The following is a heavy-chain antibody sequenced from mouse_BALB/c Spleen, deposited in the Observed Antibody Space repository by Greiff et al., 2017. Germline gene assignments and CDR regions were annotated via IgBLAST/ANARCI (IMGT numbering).Heavy chain of an antibody. Sequence: DVKLQESGGGLVQPKGSLKLSCAASGFTFNTYAMNWVRQAPGKGLEWVARIRSKSNNYATYYADSVKDRFTISRDDSQSMLYLQMNNLKTEDTAMYYCVRGGGYYFDYWGQGTTLTVSS. J-gene: IGHJ2*01. CDR2: IRSKSNNYAT. CDR1: GFTFNTYA. V-gene: IGHV10-1*02. CDR3: VRGGGYYFDY.